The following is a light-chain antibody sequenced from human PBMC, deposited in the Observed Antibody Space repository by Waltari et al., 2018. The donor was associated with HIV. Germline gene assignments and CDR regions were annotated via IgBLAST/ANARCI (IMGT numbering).Light chain of an antibody. J-gene: IGKJ2*01. V-gene: IGKV4-1*01. Sequence: DLVMTQSPESLAVSLGERATINCKSSQTIFYKSNNKNYLAWYQRKPGQSPKLLISWASNREFGVPDRFSGSGSGTDFTLTINNLQAEDVAVYYCQQFYRTPYTFGQGTRLEFK. CDR2: WAS. CDR1: QTIFYKSNNKNY. CDR3: QQFYRTPYT.